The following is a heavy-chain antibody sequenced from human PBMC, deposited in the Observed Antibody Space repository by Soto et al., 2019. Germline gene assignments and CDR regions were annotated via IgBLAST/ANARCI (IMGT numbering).Heavy chain of an antibody. CDR3: ARVSSSWSPYYYYYGMDV. D-gene: IGHD6-13*01. V-gene: IGHV4-61*01. J-gene: IGHJ6*02. CDR2: IYYSGST. Sequence: SETLSLTCTASGGSVSSGSYYWSWIRQPPGKGLEWIGYIYYSGSTNYNPSLKSRVTISVDTSKNQFSLKLSSVTAADTAVYYCARVSSSWSPYYYYYGMDVWGQGTTVTVSS. CDR1: GGSVSSGSYY.